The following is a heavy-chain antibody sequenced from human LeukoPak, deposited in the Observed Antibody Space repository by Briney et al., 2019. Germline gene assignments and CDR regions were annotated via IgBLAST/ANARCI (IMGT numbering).Heavy chain of an antibody. CDR1: GFTFSNAW. D-gene: IGHD6-19*01. CDR2: IKSKTDGGTT. Sequence: GGSLRLSCAASGFTFSNAWMSWVRQAPGKGLEWVGRIKSKTDGGTTDYAAPVKGGFTISRDDSKNTLYLQMNSLKTEDTAVYYCTTEIIAVAGTGYYFDYWGQGTLVTVSS. V-gene: IGHV3-15*01. CDR3: TTEIIAVAGTGYYFDY. J-gene: IGHJ4*02.